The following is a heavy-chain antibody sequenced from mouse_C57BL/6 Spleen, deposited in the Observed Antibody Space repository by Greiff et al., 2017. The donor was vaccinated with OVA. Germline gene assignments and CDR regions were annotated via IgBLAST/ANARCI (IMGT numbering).Heavy chain of an antibody. Sequence: EVKLQESGGDLVKPGGSLKLSCAASGFTFSSYGMFWVRQTPDKRLEWVATISSGGSYTYYPDSVKGRFTISRDNAKNTLYLQMSSLKSEDTAMYYCARHRDYGNLWYFDVWGTGTTVTVSS. J-gene: IGHJ1*03. CDR2: ISSGGSYT. D-gene: IGHD2-1*01. CDR1: GFTFSSYG. V-gene: IGHV5-6*01. CDR3: ARHRDYGNLWYFDV.